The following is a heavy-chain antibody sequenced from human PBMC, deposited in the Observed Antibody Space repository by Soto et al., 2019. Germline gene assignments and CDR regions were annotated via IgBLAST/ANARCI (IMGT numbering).Heavy chain of an antibody. CDR3: AREAIEDFWSGYPTSPGTNWFDP. D-gene: IGHD3-3*01. J-gene: IGHJ5*02. Sequence: ASVKVSCKASGGTFSSYVISWVRQAPGQGLEWMGGIIPIFGTANYAQKLQGRVTITADESTSTAYMELSSLRSEDTAVYYCAREAIEDFWSGYPTSPGTNWFDPWGQGTLVTVSS. CDR2: IIPIFGTA. CDR1: GGTFSSYV. V-gene: IGHV1-69*13.